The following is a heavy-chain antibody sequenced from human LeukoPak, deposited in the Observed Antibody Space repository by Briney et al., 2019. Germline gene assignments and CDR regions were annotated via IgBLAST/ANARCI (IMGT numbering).Heavy chain of an antibody. J-gene: IGHJ5*02. CDR2: IIPLFGAP. V-gene: IGHV1-69*06. Sequence: ASVKVSCKASGGSFSSYAISWVRQATGQGLEWMGGIIPLFGAPNYAQKFQGRVTITADKSTTTAYMELSSLRSEDTAVYFCARHDSYSSSFPYNWFDPWGQGTLVTVSS. D-gene: IGHD6-13*01. CDR1: GGSFSSYA. CDR3: ARHDSYSSSFPYNWFDP.